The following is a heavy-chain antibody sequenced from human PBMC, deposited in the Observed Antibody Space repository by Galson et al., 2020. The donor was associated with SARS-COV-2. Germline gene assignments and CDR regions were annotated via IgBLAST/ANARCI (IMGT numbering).Heavy chain of an antibody. Sequence: SETLSLTCTVSGGSISSSSYYWGWIRQPPGKGLEWIGSIYYSGSTYYNPSLKSRVTISVDTSKNQFSLKLSSVTAPDTAVYYCARVYYFYYMDVWGKGTTVTVSS. CDR2: IYYSGST. J-gene: IGHJ6*03. CDR1: GGSISSSSYY. CDR3: ARVYYFYYMDV. V-gene: IGHV4-39*01.